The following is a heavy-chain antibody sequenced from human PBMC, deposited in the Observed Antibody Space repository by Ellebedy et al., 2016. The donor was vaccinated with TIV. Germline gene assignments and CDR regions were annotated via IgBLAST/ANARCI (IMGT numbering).Heavy chain of an antibody. D-gene: IGHD3-10*01. CDR2: IIPIFGTA. J-gene: IGHJ6*02. V-gene: IGHV1-69*13. CDR3: ARDRLPHHYYGSGSYNGMDV. CDR1: GGTFSSYA. Sequence: AASVKVSCKASGGTFSSYAISWVRQAPGQGLEWMGGIIPIFGTANYAQKFQGRVTITADESTNTAYMELSSLRSEDTAVYYCARDRLPHHYYGSGSYNGMDVWGQGTTVTVSS.